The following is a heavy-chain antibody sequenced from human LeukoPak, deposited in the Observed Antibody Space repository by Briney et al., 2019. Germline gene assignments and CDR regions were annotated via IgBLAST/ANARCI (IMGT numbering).Heavy chain of an antibody. J-gene: IGHJ4*02. D-gene: IGHD3-22*01. CDR2: ISGSGGST. CDR1: GLTFSSNA. Sequence: GGSLRLSCAASGLTFSSNAVSWVRQAPGKGLEWVSSISGSGGSTYYADSVKGRFTISRDNSKNTVYLQMNSLRAEDTAAYYCAQVRTGYYYFKLDYWGQGTLVTVSS. CDR3: AQVRTGYYYFKLDY. V-gene: IGHV3-23*01.